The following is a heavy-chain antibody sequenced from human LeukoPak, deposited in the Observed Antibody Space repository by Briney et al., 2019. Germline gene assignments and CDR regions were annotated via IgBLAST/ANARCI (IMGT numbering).Heavy chain of an antibody. CDR3: ARGSSSYYYYYMDV. CDR2: IIPIFGTA. D-gene: IGHD6-13*01. CDR1: GYTFTRYY. Sequence: ASVKVSCKASGYTFTRYYVHWVRQAPGQGLEWMGGIIPIFGTANYAQKFQGRVTITADESTSTAYMELSSLRSEDTAVYYCARGSSSYYYYYMDVWGKGTTVTISS. J-gene: IGHJ6*03. V-gene: IGHV1-69*13.